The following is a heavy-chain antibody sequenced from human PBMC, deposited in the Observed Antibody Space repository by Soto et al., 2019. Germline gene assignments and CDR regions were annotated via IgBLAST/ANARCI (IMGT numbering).Heavy chain of an antibody. V-gene: IGHV4-59*01. CDR1: GGSISSYY. CDR2: IYYSGST. D-gene: IGHD4-17*01. Sequence: SETLSLTCTVSGGSISSYYWSWIRQPPGKGLEWIGYIYYSGSTNYNPSLESRVTISVDTSKNQFSLKLSSVTAADTAVYYCARVSGPVTTDYYFDYWGQGTLVTVSS. CDR3: ARVSGPVTTDYYFDY. J-gene: IGHJ4*02.